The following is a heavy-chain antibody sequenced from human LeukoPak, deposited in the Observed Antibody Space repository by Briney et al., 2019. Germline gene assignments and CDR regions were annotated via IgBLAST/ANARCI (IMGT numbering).Heavy chain of an antibody. V-gene: IGHV1-46*01. CDR1: GYTFTSYY. Sequence: ASVKVSCKASGYTFTSYYMHWVRQAPGQGLEWMGIINPSGGSTSYAQKFQGRVTMTRDTSTSTVYMELSSLRSEDTAVYYCASVPAVWSGYYTGGAFDIWGQGTMVTVSS. CDR3: ASVPAVWSGYYTGGAFDI. D-gene: IGHD3-3*01. J-gene: IGHJ3*02. CDR2: INPSGGST.